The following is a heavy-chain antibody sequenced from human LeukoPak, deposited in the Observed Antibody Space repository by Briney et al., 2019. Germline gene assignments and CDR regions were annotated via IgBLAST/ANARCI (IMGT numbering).Heavy chain of an antibody. J-gene: IGHJ3*02. D-gene: IGHD1-26*01. CDR3: ARDLGGIVGALGAFDI. CDR2: TYYRSKWYN. CDR1: GDSVSSNSAA. Sequence: SQTPSLTCAISGDSVSSNSAAWNWIRQSPSRGLEWLGRTYYRSKWYNDYAVSVKSRITINPDTSKNQFSLQLNSVTPEDTAVYYCARDLGGIVGALGAFDIWGQGTMVTVSS. V-gene: IGHV6-1*01.